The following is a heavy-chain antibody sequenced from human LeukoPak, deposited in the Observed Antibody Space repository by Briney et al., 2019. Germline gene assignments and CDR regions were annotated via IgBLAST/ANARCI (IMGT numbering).Heavy chain of an antibody. V-gene: IGHV3-30*03. D-gene: IGHD1-26*01. Sequence: PGRSLRLSCAASGFTFSTYGMHWVRQAPGKGLEWVTLISYDGNNKYYADSVKGRFTISRDNSKNTLYLQMDSLRAEDTAVYYCATDRNSGKYYDYWGQGTLVTVSS. CDR3: ATDRNSGKYYDY. CDR1: GFTFSTYG. CDR2: ISYDGNNK. J-gene: IGHJ4*02.